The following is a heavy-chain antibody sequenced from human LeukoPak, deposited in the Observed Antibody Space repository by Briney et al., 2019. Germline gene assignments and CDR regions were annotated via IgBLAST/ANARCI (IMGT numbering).Heavy chain of an antibody. CDR1: GFTFSSYS. J-gene: IGHJ5*02. CDR3: AKDSGSSWYGGWFDP. V-gene: IGHV3-48*01. CDR2: ISSSSSTI. Sequence: PGGSLRLSCAASGFTFSSYSMNWVRQAPGKGLEWVSYISSSSSTIYYADSVKGRFTISRDNSKNTLYLQLNSLETEDTAVYYCAKDSGSSWYGGWFDPWGQGALVTVSS. D-gene: IGHD6-13*01.